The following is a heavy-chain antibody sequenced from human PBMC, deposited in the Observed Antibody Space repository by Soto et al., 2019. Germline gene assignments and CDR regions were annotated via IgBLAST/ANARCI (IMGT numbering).Heavy chain of an antibody. Sequence: ASVKVSCKASGYTFISYYMHWVRQAPGQGLEWMGIINPSGGTTSYAQKFQGRVTMTRDTSTSTVYMELSSLRSEDTAVYYCASPGGTYYRSLLYYYGMDVWGQGTTVTSP. D-gene: IGHD1-26*01. CDR2: INPSGGTT. CDR3: ASPGGTYYRSLLYYYGMDV. V-gene: IGHV1-46*01. J-gene: IGHJ6*02. CDR1: GYTFISYY.